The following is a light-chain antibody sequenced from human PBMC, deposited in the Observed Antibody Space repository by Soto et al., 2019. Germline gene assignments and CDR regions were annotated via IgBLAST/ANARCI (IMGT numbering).Light chain of an antibody. Sequence: QSALTQPPSASGSPGQSVTISCTGTSSDVGGYNYVSWYQQHPGKAPKLIISEVNKRPSGVPDRFSGSKSGNTASLTVSGLQADDEADYYCSSYAGSYTFYDFGTGTKLTVL. J-gene: IGLJ1*01. CDR1: SSDVGGYNY. V-gene: IGLV2-8*01. CDR3: SSYAGSYTFYD. CDR2: EVN.